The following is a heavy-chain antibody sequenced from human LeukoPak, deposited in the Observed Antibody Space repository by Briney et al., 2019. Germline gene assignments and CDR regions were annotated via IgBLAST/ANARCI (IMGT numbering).Heavy chain of an antibody. Sequence: TGGSLRLSCAASGFTFSSYAMHWVRQAPGKGLEYVSAISNDAVRTYYVDSVRGRFSISRDNSKNTLYLQMGSLRVEDMAVYYCARDLSGGGLDYWGQGTLVTVSS. V-gene: IGHV3-64*02. D-gene: IGHD3-10*01. J-gene: IGHJ4*02. CDR1: GFTFSSYA. CDR2: ISNDAVRT. CDR3: ARDLSGGGLDY.